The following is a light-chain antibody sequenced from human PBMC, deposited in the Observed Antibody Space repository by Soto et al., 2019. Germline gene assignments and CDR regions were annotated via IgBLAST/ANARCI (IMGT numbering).Light chain of an antibody. Sequence: DIQMTQSPSSLSASVGDRVTIPCRSSQFISTYLSWYQQKPGKAPKLLIYATSSLQSGVPSRFSGSGSGTDFTLSISSLQPEDFATYYCQQSYSLPPTFGQGTKLEIK. V-gene: IGKV1-39*01. J-gene: IGKJ2*01. CDR3: QQSYSLPPT. CDR2: ATS. CDR1: QFISTY.